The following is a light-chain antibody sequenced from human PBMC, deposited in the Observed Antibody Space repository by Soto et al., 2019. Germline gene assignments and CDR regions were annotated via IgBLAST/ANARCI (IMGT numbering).Light chain of an antibody. CDR1: QSVSSRY. CDR3: QQYGRSAA. Sequence: EIVMTQNRGTLSLSGGEGATLSCRASQSVSSRYLAWYQQTPGQAPRLLIYGASSRATDIPHRFSGTGSETDFILTISRLEAEAFAVYYCQQYGRSAAFGQGTRLEI. CDR2: GAS. J-gene: IGKJ5*01. V-gene: IGKV3-20*01.